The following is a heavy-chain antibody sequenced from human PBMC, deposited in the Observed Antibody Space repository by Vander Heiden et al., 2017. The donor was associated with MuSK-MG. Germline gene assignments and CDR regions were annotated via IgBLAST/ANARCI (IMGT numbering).Heavy chain of an antibody. CDR3: ARRTYYDYVWGSYRFLGYFDY. V-gene: IGHV4-34*01. CDR1: GGSSSGYY. Sequence: QVQLQQWGARLLKPSETLSLTCAVYGGSSSGYYCSWIRQPPGKGLGWIGEINQSGSTNYNPSLKSRVTIAVDTSKNQLSLKLSSVTAADTAVYYCARRTYYDYVWGSYRFLGYFDYWGQGTLVTVSS. CDR2: INQSGST. D-gene: IGHD3-16*02. J-gene: IGHJ4*02.